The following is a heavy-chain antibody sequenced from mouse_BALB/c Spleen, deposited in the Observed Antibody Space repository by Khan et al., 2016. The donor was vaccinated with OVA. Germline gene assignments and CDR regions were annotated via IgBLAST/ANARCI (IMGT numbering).Heavy chain of an antibody. CDR1: GYSFTTNYA. D-gene: IGHD1-1*01. CDR2: ITYNGNT. Sequence: EVQLVESGPGLVKPSQSLSLTCTVTGYSFTTNYARDLIRQLPGNQLGLMGFITYNGNTSYNPSFKSQITITRDKSTNQSFLQLNCVTTEDTAAYYCARKNYYGYAVDYWGQGTSVTVSA. CDR3: ARKNYYGYAVDY. J-gene: IGHJ4*01. V-gene: IGHV3-2*02.